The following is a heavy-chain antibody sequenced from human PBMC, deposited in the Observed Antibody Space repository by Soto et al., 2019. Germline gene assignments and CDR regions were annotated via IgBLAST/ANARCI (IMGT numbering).Heavy chain of an antibody. J-gene: IGHJ5*01. Sequence: PGGSLRLSCSASGCTFISYAMHWVLQAPGKGLEYVSAISSNGGSTYYADSVKGRFTISRDNSKYTLYLQMSSLRAEDTAVYYGAKNPYKETPKWFVTWGIGTPVTDSS. V-gene: IGHV3-64D*08. CDR3: AKNPYKETPKWFVT. CDR1: GCTFISYA. CDR2: ISSNGGST. D-gene: IGHD1-1*01.